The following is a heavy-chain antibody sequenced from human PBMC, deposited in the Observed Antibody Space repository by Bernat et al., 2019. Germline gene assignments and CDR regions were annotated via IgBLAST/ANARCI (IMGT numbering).Heavy chain of an antibody. V-gene: IGHV1-3*01. CDR3: AGDLEDFFRGAIWEPYGMDV. CDR1: GYSFKRYA. Sequence: QVQLVQSGAEVKKPGASVKVSCKASGYSFKRYAIHWVRQAPGQRLEWMGWINAGNGNTEFSQKFQGRVTITRDTSASTAYMELRSLRSEDSAVYYCAGDLEDFFRGAIWEPYGMDVWGQGTTVTVSS. J-gene: IGHJ6*02. CDR2: INAGNGNT. D-gene: IGHD3-10*01.